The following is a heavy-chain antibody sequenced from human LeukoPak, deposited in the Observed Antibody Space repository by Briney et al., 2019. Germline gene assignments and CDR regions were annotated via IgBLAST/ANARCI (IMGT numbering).Heavy chain of an antibody. J-gene: IGHJ5*02. V-gene: IGHV1-2*06. D-gene: IGHD2-15*01. CDR1: GYTFTVYY. CDR3: ARGYCSGGTCYLVENWFDP. CDR2: INPNSGDT. Sequence: ASVKVSCKASGYTFTVYYMYWVRQAPGQGLEWMGRINPNSGDTDYAQNFQGRVTMTRDTSISTAYMELTNLRSDDTAIYYCARGYCSGGTCYLVENWFDPWGQGTLVTVSS.